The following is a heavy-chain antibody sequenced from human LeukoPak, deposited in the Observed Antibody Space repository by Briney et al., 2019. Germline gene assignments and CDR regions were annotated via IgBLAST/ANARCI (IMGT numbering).Heavy chain of an antibody. J-gene: IGHJ4*02. CDR3: ARGRDGYNYAPDY. CDR1: GGTFSSYA. D-gene: IGHD5-24*01. Sequence: SVKVSCKASGGTFSSYAISWARQAPGQGLEWMGGIIPIFGTANYAQKFQGRVTITTDESTSTAYMELSSLRSEDTAVYYCARGRDGYNYAPDYWGQGTLVTVSS. CDR2: IIPIFGTA. V-gene: IGHV1-69*05.